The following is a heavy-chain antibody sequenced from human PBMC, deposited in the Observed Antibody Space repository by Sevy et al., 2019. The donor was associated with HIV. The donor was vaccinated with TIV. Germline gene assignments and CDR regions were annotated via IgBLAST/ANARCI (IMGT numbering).Heavy chain of an antibody. CDR1: GGSISSGGYY. Sequence: SETLSLTCTVSGGSISSGGYYRSWIRQHPGKGLEWIGYIYYSGSTYYNPSLKSRVTISVDTSKNQFSLKLSSVTAADTAVYYCARQPRTQLSPFDYWGQGTLVTVSS. J-gene: IGHJ4*02. CDR2: IYYSGST. D-gene: IGHD5-18*01. CDR3: ARQPRTQLSPFDY. V-gene: IGHV4-31*03.